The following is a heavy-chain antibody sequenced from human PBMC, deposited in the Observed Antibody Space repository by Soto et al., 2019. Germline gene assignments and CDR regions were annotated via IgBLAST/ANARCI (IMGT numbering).Heavy chain of an antibody. V-gene: IGHV3-7*03. CDR1: DFTFRNSW. CDR2: IKPDGGAT. Sequence: PLVESGGDLVQPGGSLRLSCATSDFTFRNSWINWVRQAPGKGLEWVANIKPDGGATNYVDSVKGRFTISRDNVRNSASLQMNSLRVEDTAVYFCFGGNGGPQWGQGTLVTVSS. CDR3: FGGNGGPQ. D-gene: IGHD3-16*01. J-gene: IGHJ4*02.